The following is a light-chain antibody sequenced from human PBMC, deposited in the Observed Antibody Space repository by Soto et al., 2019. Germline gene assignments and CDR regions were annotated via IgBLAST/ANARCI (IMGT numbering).Light chain of an antibody. CDR2: GAS. Sequence: IVMTHSPATLSVSQGERATLSCRASQSVSSNLAWYQQKPGQAPRLLIYGASTRATGIPARFSGSGSGTEFTLTISSLQSEDFAIYYCQQYDIWPPYTFGQGTRLEIK. J-gene: IGKJ5*01. CDR3: QQYDIWPPYT. V-gene: IGKV3-15*01. CDR1: QSVSSN.